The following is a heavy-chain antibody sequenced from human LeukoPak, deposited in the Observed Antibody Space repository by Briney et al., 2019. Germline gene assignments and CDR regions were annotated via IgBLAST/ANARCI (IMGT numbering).Heavy chain of an antibody. V-gene: IGHV3-48*03. CDR3: TADCGGDCYSGY. CDR1: GFTFSSYE. J-gene: IGHJ4*02. D-gene: IGHD2-21*02. CDR2: ISSSGSTI. Sequence: PGGSLRLSCAASGFTFSSYEMHWVRQAPGKGLEWVSYISSSGSTIYYADSVKGRFTISRDNAKNSLYLQMNSLRAEDTAVYYCTADCGGDCYSGYWGQGTLVTVSS.